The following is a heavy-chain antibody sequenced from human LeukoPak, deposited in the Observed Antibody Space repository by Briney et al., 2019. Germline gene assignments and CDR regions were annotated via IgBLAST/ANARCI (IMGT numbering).Heavy chain of an antibody. CDR2: IYYSGST. Sequence: SETLSLTCTVSGGSISSYYWSRIRQPPGKGLEWIGYIYYSGSTNYNPSLKSRVTISVDTSKNQFSLKLSSVTAADTAVYYCARDNWDGYFDYWGQGNLVTVSS. CDR3: ARDNWDGYFDY. CDR1: GGSISSYY. J-gene: IGHJ4*02. V-gene: IGHV4-59*01. D-gene: IGHD1-20*01.